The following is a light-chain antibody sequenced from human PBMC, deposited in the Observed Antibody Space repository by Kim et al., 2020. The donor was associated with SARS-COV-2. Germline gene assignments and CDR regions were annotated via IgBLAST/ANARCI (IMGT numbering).Light chain of an antibody. J-gene: IGLJ1*01. Sequence: QSVLTQPASVSGSPGQSITISCTGTSSDVGSYDLVSWYQQHPGKAPKLVIYEVCQRPSGVSHRFSGSKSGNTASLTIYGLQAEDEADYYCCSYAGSGTYVFASGTKVTVL. CDR1: SSDVGSYDL. CDR3: CSYAGSGTYV. V-gene: IGLV2-23*02. CDR2: EVC.